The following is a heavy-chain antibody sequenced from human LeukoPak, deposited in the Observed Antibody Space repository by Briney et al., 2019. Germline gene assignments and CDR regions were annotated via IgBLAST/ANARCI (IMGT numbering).Heavy chain of an antibody. D-gene: IGHD2-15*01. V-gene: IGHV1-3*03. CDR2: INAGNGNT. J-gene: IGHJ6*03. Sequence: GASVKVSCKTSGYTFTTYAIHWVRQAPGQRLEWMGWINAGNGNTKYSQEFQGRVTITRGTSASTAYMELSSLRSEDMAVYYCARSTLLGVYYMDVWGKGTTVTVSS. CDR3: ARSTLLGVYYMDV. CDR1: GYTFTTYA.